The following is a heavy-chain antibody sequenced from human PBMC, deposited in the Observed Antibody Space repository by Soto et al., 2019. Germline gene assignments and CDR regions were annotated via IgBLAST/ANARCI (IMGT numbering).Heavy chain of an antibody. CDR1: GGSISSCY. V-gene: IGHV4-59*13. D-gene: IGHD2-2*01. Sequence: QVQLQESGPGLVKPSETLSLTCTVSGGSISSCYWSWIRQPPGEGLEWIGYIYYSGSTNYNPSLTTRVTISVDTSKNQFSLKLSSVTAADTAVYYCARGRGGWFINQLLNAFDIWGQGTMVTVSS. CDR3: ARGRGGWFINQLLNAFDI. J-gene: IGHJ3*02. CDR2: IYYSGST.